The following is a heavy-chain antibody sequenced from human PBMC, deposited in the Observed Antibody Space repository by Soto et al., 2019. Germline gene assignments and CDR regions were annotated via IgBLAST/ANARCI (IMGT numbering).Heavy chain of an antibody. CDR1: GGSFSGYY. V-gene: IGHV4-34*01. J-gene: IGHJ6*02. CDR3: ARGVVVVVPAALYYYYYGMDV. Sequence: SETLSLTCAVYGGSFSGYYWSWIRQPPGKGLEWIGEINHSGSTNYNPSLKSRVTISVDTSKNQFSLKLSSVTAADTAVYYCARGVVVVVPAALYYYYYGMDVWGQGTTVTVSS. D-gene: IGHD2-2*01. CDR2: INHSGST.